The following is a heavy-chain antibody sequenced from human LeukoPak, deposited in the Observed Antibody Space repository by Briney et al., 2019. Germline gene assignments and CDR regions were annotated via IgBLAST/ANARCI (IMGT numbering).Heavy chain of an antibody. D-gene: IGHD3-22*01. CDR3: AKVRYSDSSVLTRKRSYYFDY. J-gene: IGHJ4*02. V-gene: IGHV4-4*07. CDR1: GGSISSYY. CDR2: ICTSGSA. Sequence: PSETLSLTCTVSGGSISSYYWSWIRQPAGKGLESIGHICTSGSANYSPSLKSRVTMSVDTSKNQFSLKLSSVTAADTAVYYCAKVRYSDSSVLTRKRSYYFDYWGQGTLVTVSS.